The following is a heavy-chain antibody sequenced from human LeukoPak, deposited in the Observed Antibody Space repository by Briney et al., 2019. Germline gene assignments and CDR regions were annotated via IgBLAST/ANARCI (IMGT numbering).Heavy chain of an antibody. CDR1: SYSINSGYY. J-gene: IGHJ4*02. CDR2: IYYSGSS. D-gene: IGHD3-10*01. CDR3: ARTMVRGVMSDY. V-gene: IGHV4-38-2*02. Sequence: SETLSLTCTVSSYSINSGYYWGWIRQPPEKGLEWIGSIYYSGSSFDNPALKSRVTISVDTSKNQFSLKLSSVTAADTAVYYCARTMVRGVMSDYWGQGTLVTVSS.